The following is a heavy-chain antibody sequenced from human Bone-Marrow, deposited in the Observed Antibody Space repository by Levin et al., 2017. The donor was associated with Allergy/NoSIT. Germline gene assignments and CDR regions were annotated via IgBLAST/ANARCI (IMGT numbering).Heavy chain of an antibody. CDR1: GGSIRTTDYY. J-gene: IGHJ4*02. V-gene: IGHV4-39*01. CDR2: LFYSGIA. D-gene: IGHD4-17*01. Sequence: PSETLSLICTVSGGSIRTTDYYWGWIRQPPGKGLEWIGSLFYSGIAHSNPSLMSRVTLSVDMSMNQFSLKMRSVTAADTAIYYCVRSPLNKYGDYVGFDNWGLGNLVTVSS. CDR3: VRSPLNKYGDYVGFDN.